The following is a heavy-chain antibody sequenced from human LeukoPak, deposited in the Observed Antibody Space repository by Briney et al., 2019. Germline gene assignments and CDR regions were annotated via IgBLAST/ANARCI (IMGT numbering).Heavy chain of an antibody. D-gene: IGHD3-10*01. V-gene: IGHV4-34*01. Sequence: SETLSLTCAVYDESFSDRYWNWIRQPPGTGLEWIGEISHSGSTNYNASLKSRVTISVDTSKNQFSLKLSSVTAADTAVYYCARQQRSGDYYGSGSYLYYFDYWGQGTLVTVSS. CDR2: ISHSGST. CDR3: ARQQRSGDYYGSGSYLYYFDY. J-gene: IGHJ4*02. CDR1: DESFSDRY.